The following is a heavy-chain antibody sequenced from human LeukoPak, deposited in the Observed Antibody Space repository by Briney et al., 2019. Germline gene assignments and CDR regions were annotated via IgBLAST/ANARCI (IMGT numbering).Heavy chain of an antibody. CDR3: ARDYYDSSGPHSNY. D-gene: IGHD3-22*01. CDR2: IIPILGIA. J-gene: IGHJ4*02. V-gene: IGHV1-69*04. Sequence: GASVKVSCKASGGTFSSYAISWVRQAPGQGLEWMGRIIPILGIANYAQKFQGRVTITADKSTSTVYMELSSLRSEDTAVYYCARDYYDSSGPHSNYWGQGTLVTVSS. CDR1: GGTFSSYA.